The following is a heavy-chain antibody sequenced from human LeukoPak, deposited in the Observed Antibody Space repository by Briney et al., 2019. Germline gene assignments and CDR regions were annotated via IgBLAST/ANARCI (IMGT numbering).Heavy chain of an antibody. D-gene: IGHD6-13*01. CDR1: GYTFTSYD. CDR2: MNPNSGNT. CDR3: ARSNTRKYSSSWSYYYYYYYMDV. Sequence: EASVKVSCKASGYTFTSYDINWVRQATGQGLEWMGWMNPNSGNTGYAQKFQGRVTITRNTSISTAYMELSSLRSEDTAVYYCARSNTRKYSSSWSYYYYYYYMDVWGKGTTVTVSS. V-gene: IGHV1-8*03. J-gene: IGHJ6*03.